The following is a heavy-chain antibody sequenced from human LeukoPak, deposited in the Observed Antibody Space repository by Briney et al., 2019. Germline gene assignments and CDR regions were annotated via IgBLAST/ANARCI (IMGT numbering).Heavy chain of an antibody. CDR1: GYTFTASY. D-gene: IGHD5-24*01. Sequence: ASVKVSRKASGYTFTASYMHWVRQAPGQGLEWMGMINLNSGVAHYLQNLQERVTMTRDTSNSTAYLALYSLRSDDTAIHYCARDKISGDGYSLDYWGQGTLVTVSS. CDR2: INLNSGVA. V-gene: IGHV1-2*02. CDR3: ARDKISGDGYSLDY. J-gene: IGHJ4*02.